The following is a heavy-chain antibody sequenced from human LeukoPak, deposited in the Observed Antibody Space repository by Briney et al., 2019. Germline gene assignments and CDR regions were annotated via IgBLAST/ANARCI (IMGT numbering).Heavy chain of an antibody. CDR1: GFTFSSYW. CDR3: AKGGPRITIFGVVSVRGNYFDY. J-gene: IGHJ4*02. V-gene: IGHV3-9*03. Sequence: GGSLRLSCAASGFTFSSYWMSWVRQAPGKGLEWVSGISWNSGSIGYADSVKGRFTISRDNAKNSLYLQMNSLRAEDMALYYCAKGGPRITIFGVVSVRGNYFDYWGQGTLVTVSS. D-gene: IGHD3-3*01. CDR2: ISWNSGSI.